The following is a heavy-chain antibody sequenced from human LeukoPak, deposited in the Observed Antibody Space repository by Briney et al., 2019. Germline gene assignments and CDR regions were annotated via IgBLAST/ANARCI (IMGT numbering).Heavy chain of an antibody. V-gene: IGHV4-61*02. J-gene: IGHJ4*02. CDR3: AREVLSGSYLWNDY. D-gene: IGHD1-26*01. CDR2: IYSSGST. Sequence: SQTLSLTCTVSGGSISSGSYYWSWIRQPTGKGLEWIGRIYSSGSTNYNPSLKSRVTISVDTSKNQFSLKLSSVTAEDTAVYYCAREVLSGSYLWNDYWGQGTLVTVSS. CDR1: GGSISSGSYY.